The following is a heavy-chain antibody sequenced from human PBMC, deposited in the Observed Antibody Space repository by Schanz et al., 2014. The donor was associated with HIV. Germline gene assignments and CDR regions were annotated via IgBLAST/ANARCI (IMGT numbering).Heavy chain of an antibody. CDR1: GYTFTSQY. Sequence: QVQLVQSGAEVKKPGASVKVSCKASGYTFTSQYMHWVRQATGQGLEWMGWVNPNSGNTGYAQKFQGRVTMTRNTSISTAYMELSSLRSEDTAVYYCAREVDIVVVPAAIVGWFDPWGQGTLVTVSS. CDR2: VNPNSGNT. V-gene: IGHV1-8*02. J-gene: IGHJ5*02. D-gene: IGHD2-2*03. CDR3: AREVDIVVVPAAIVGWFDP.